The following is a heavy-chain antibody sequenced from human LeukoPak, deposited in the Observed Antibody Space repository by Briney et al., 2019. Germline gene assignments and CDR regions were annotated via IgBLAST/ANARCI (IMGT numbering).Heavy chain of an antibody. CDR3: AKGCSGGSCSNLDY. J-gene: IGHJ4*02. D-gene: IGHD2-15*01. CDR2: IWYDGSNK. V-gene: IGHV3-33*06. CDR1: GFTFINYW. Sequence: GGSPRLSCAASGFTFINYWMHWVRQAPGKGLEWVAIIWYDGSNKYYADSVKGRFTISRDNSKNTLYLQMNSLRAEDTAVYYCAKGCSGGSCSNLDYWGQGTLVTVSS.